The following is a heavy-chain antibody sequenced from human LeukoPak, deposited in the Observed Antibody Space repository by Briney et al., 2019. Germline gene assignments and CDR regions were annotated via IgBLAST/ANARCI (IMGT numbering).Heavy chain of an antibody. CDR3: ARDQAFYFSYVDY. CDR1: GFTFSSYA. CDR2: IFYDGSNK. Sequence: GGSLRLSCAASGFTFSSYAMSWVRQAPGKGLEWVAVIFYDGSNKHYAESVKGRFTISRDNSKNTVHLQMDSLRAEDTAVYYCARDQAFYFSYVDYWGQGSLVTVSS. V-gene: IGHV3-33*08. J-gene: IGHJ4*02. D-gene: IGHD2/OR15-2a*01.